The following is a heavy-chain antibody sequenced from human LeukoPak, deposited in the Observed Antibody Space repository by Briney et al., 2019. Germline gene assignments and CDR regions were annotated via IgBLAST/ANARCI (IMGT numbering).Heavy chain of an antibody. V-gene: IGHV4-59*01. CDR3: ARAEVGGYFDY. D-gene: IGHD2-15*01. CDR1: GGSISSYY. CDR2: IYYSGST. J-gene: IGHJ4*02. Sequence: SETLSLTCTVSGGSISSYYWSWIRQPPGQGLEWIGYIYYSGSTNYNPSLKSRVTISVGTSKNQFSLKLSSVTAADTAVYYCARAEVGGYFDYWGQGTLVTVSS.